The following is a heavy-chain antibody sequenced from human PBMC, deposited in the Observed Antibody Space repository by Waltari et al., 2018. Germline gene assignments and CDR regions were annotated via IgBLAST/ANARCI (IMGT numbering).Heavy chain of an antibody. Sequence: QVQLQQWGAGLLKPSETLSLTCAVYGGSFSGYYWRWIRHPPGKGLEWIGEINHSGSTNYNPSLKSRVTISVDTSKNQFSLKLSSVTAADTAVYYCARSIAARALDYWGQGTLVTVSS. CDR3: ARSIAARALDY. CDR2: INHSGST. CDR1: GGSFSGYY. D-gene: IGHD6-6*01. V-gene: IGHV4-34*01. J-gene: IGHJ4*02.